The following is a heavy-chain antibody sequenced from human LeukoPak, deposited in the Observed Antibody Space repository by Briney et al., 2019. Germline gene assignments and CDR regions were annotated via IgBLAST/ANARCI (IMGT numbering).Heavy chain of an antibody. CDR1: GFTFSSYG. D-gene: IGHD5-18*01. V-gene: IGHV3-30*02. Sequence: GGSLRLSCAASGFTFSSYGMHWVRQAPGKGLEWVAFIRYDGSNKYYADSVKGRFTISRDNSKNTLYLQMNSLRAEDTAVYYCAKDHVDTAMADQWGYFDYWGQGTLVTVSS. J-gene: IGHJ4*02. CDR2: IRYDGSNK. CDR3: AKDHVDTAMADQWGYFDY.